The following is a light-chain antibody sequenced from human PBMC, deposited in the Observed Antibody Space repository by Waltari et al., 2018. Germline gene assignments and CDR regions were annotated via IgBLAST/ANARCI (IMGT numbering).Light chain of an antibody. CDR2: GAS. CDR1: QTLLHTDGKTY. CDR3: MQGLHLPFT. V-gene: IGKV2-29*02. Sequence: VVTQTPLSLSVTPGQSASISCKSSQTLLHTDGKTYLFWFFQRPGQSPQLLIYGASSRVSGVPDRFSGSGSGTDFTLRISRVEADDVGLYYCMQGLHLPFTFGPGTKVDF. J-gene: IGKJ3*01.